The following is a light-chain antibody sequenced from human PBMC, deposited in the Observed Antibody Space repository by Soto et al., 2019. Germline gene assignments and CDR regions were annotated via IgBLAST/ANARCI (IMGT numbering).Light chain of an antibody. CDR2: GNP. CDR1: SSNIGAGFG. Sequence: QSALTQPPSVSGAPGQKVTISCTGSSSNIGAGFGVHWYQQLPGAAPKLLISGNPNRPSGVPDRFSASKSGTSASLAITGLQAEDEADYYCQSYDSSLSGFVLGIGTKVTVL. J-gene: IGLJ1*01. CDR3: QSYDSSLSGFV. V-gene: IGLV1-40*01.